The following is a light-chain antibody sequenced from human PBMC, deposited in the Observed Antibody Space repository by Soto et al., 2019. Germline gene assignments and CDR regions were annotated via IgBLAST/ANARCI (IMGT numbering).Light chain of an antibody. J-gene: IGLJ3*02. Sequence: QSVLTQPPSASGTPGQRVIISCSGSGSNVGRNTLSWYQQLPGTAPKLLIYSANQRPSGVPDRLSASKSGTSASLAISGLQSEDEADYYCAVWDDSLNGRVFGGGTKLTVL. V-gene: IGLV1-44*01. CDR1: GSNVGRNT. CDR2: SAN. CDR3: AVWDDSLNGRV.